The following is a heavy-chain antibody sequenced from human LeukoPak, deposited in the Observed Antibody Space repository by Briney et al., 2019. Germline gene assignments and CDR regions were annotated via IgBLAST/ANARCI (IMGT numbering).Heavy chain of an antibody. V-gene: IGHV4-59*01. CDR3: ARTHSSGWVPYSYYYYGMDV. CDR2: IYYSGST. D-gene: IGHD6-19*01. CDR1: GGSISSYY. J-gene: IGHJ6*02. Sequence: SETLSLTCTVSGGSISSYYWSWIRQPPGKGLEWIGYIYYSGSTNYNPSLKSRVTISVDTSKNQFSLKLSSVTAADTAVYYCARTHSSGWVPYSYYYYGMDVWGQGTTVTVSS.